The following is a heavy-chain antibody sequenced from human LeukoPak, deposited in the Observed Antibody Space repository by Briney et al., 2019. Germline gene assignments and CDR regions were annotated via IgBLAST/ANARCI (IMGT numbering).Heavy chain of an antibody. D-gene: IGHD3-9*01. CDR2: INPTGGST. CDR1: GYTFTNYY. CDR3: ARGYDIFSGYYDFEY. J-gene: IGHJ4*02. V-gene: IGHV1-46*01. Sequence: ASVKVSCKASGYTFTNYYIHWVRQAPGQGLDWMGVINPTGGSTSYAQKSQGRVTMTRDTSTSTVYMELSSLRSEDTAVYYCARGYDIFSGYYDFEYWGQGTLITVSS.